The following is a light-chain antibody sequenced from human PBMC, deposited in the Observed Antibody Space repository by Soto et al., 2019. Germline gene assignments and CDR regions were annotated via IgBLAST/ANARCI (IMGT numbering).Light chain of an antibody. V-gene: IGKV3-15*01. CDR3: QQDKNFWT. J-gene: IGKJ1*01. Sequence: EIVMTQSPATLSVSPGERATLSCRASQSVNSNLAWYQQKPGQAPRLVIYGASTRATGIPARFSGSGSGTEFTLTISRLQSEDFAVYYCQQDKNFWTFGQGTKVEIK. CDR1: QSVNSN. CDR2: GAS.